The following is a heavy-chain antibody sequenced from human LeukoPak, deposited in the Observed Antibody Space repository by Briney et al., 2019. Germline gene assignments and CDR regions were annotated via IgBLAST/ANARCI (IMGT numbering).Heavy chain of an antibody. D-gene: IGHD5-12*01. V-gene: IGHV6-1*01. CDR1: GDSVSSNSAA. CDR2: TYYRSKWYN. Sequence: SQTLSLTCAISGDSVSSNSAAWNWIRQSPSRGLEWLGRTYYRSKWYNDYAVSVKSQITINPDTSKNQFSLQLNSVTPEDTAVYYCAREGYSGYDFWFDPWGQGSLATVST. CDR3: AREGYSGYDFWFDP. J-gene: IGHJ5*02.